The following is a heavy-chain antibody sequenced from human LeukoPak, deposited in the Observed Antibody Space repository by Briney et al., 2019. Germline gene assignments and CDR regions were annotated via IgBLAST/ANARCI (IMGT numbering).Heavy chain of an antibody. Sequence: PGGSLRLSCAASGFTVSSNYMSWVRQAPGKGLEWVSVIYSGGSTYYADSVKGRFTISRDNSKNTLYLQMNSLRAGDTAVYYCASGSESYRTPYYYMDVWGTGTTVTVSS. J-gene: IGHJ6*03. CDR2: IYSGGST. CDR3: ASGSESYRTPYYYMDV. V-gene: IGHV3-53*01. D-gene: IGHD3-10*01. CDR1: GFTVSSNY.